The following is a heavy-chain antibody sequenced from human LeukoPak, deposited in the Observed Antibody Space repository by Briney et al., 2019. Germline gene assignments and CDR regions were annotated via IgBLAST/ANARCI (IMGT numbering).Heavy chain of an antibody. J-gene: IGHJ3*02. CDR3: ARQDTAGTTSALDI. CDR2: INPSSGDT. CDR1: GYTFTGYY. D-gene: IGHD1-1*01. V-gene: IGHV1-2*02. Sequence: GASVKVSCKASGYTFTGYYMHWVRQAPGQGLEWMGWINPSSGDTNYAQKFQGRVTMTRDTSTSTAYMEMSRLRSDDTAVYYCARQDTAGTTSALDIWGQGTMVTVSS.